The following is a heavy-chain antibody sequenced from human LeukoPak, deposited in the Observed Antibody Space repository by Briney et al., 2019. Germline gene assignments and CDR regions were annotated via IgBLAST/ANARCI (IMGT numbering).Heavy chain of an antibody. CDR2: MGISDGGS. J-gene: IGHJ2*01. D-gene: IGHD3-3*01. V-gene: IGHV3-23*01. CDR3: AKGGGKIDYYPFFGRYFDL. CDR1: GFSFSSYA. Sequence: AGGSLRLSCAASGFSFSSYAMGWVRQTPGKGLEWVSTMGISDGGSYYADSAKGRFAYYADSAKGRFTISRDNSKNTLYLQMNSLTPEDTAIYYCAKGGGKIDYYPFFGRYFDLWGRGTLVTVSS.